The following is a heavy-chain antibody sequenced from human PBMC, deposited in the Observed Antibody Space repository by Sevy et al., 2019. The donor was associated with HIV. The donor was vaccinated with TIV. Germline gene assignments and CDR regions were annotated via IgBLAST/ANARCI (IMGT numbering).Heavy chain of an antibody. J-gene: IGHJ4*02. CDR2: ISSSSTI. D-gene: IGHD1-26*01. V-gene: IGHV3-48*02. CDR1: GFTFSSYT. CDR3: ARRFNIVGATHFDY. Sequence: GGSLRLSCAASGFTFSSYTMNWVRQAPGKGLEWVSYISSSSTIYYADSVKGRFTISRNNAKNSPYLQMKSLRDEDTAVYFCARRFNIVGATHFDYWGQGTLVTVSS.